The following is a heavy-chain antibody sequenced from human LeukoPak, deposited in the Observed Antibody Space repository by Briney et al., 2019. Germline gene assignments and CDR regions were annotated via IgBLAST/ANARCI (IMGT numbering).Heavy chain of an antibody. Sequence: GGSLRLSCAASGFTFSSYSMEWVRQAPGKGLEWVANIKEDGSQKYYVDAVKGRFTISRDNAKNSLYLQMNSLRVEDTAVYFCARLGYPWYYDYWGQGTLVTVSS. V-gene: IGHV3-7*01. CDR2: IKEDGSQK. CDR3: ARLGYPWYYDY. D-gene: IGHD2-15*01. CDR1: GFTFSSYS. J-gene: IGHJ4*02.